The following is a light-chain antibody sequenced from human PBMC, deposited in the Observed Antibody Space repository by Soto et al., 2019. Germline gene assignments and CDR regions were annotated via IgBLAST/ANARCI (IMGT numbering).Light chain of an antibody. CDR3: QQANSCPIT. CDR2: AAS. V-gene: IGKV1-13*02. CDR1: QVISSA. Sequence: AIQLTQSTSSLSASVGDRVTITCRASQVISSALAWYQKKPGKAPNLLIYAASSLQSGVPSRFSGSESGTDFTLTISSLQPEDCAIYFCQQANSCPITFGQGTRLEIK. J-gene: IGKJ5*01.